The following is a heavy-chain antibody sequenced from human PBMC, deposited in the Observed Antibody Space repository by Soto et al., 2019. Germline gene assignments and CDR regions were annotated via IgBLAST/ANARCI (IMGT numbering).Heavy chain of an antibody. CDR2: IIPIFGTA. D-gene: IGHD5-18*01. CDR1: GGTFSSYA. CDR3: ASVDTAMVTFSHPDNWFDP. J-gene: IGHJ5*02. V-gene: IGHV1-69*12. Sequence: QVQLVQSGAEVKKPGSSVKVSCKASGGTFSSYAISWVRQAPGQGLEWMGGIIPIFGTANYAQKFQGRVTITADESTSTAYMELSSLRSEDTAVYYCASVDTAMVTFSHPDNWFDPWGQGTLVTVSS.